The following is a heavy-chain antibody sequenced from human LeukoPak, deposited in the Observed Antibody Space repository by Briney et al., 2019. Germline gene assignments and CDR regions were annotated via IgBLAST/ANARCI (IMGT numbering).Heavy chain of an antibody. J-gene: IGHJ4*02. CDR1: GFRFSDYG. V-gene: IGHV3-33*01. CDR3: ARGRYSYGQTFCDY. CDR2: IWFDGSDK. Sequence: GGSLRLSCAASGFRFSDYGMHWVRQAPGKGLEWLAVIWFDGSDKYYADSVEGRFTISRDNSKNTLYLQMNGLRAEDPALYYCARGRYSYGQTFCDYWGQGTLVTVSS. D-gene: IGHD5-18*01.